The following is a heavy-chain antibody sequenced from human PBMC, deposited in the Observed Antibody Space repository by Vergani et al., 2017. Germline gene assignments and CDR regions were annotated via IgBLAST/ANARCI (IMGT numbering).Heavy chain of an antibody. V-gene: IGHV4-30-4*01. CDR2: IYYSGST. Sequence: QVQLQESGPGLVKPSQTLSLTCTVSGGPISSGDYYWSWIRQPPGKGLEWIGYIYYSGSTYYNPSLKSRVTISVDTSKNQFSLKLSSVTAADTAVYYCASEGGGSDYPRDYCNYCMDVWGKGTTVTVSS. J-gene: IGHJ6*03. D-gene: IGHD1-26*01. CDR1: GGPISSGDYY. CDR3: ASEGGGSDYPRDYCNYCMDV.